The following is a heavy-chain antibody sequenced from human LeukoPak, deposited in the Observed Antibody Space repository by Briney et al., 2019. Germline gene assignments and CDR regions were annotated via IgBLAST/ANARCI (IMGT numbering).Heavy chain of an antibody. Sequence: SETLSLTCTVSGGSISIYYWSWIRQPPGKGLEWIGYIYYSGSANYNPSLKSRVTISVDTSKNQFSLKLSSVTAADTAVYYCARHTGGWGSFDYWGQGTLVTVSS. CDR1: GGSISIYY. V-gene: IGHV4-59*08. D-gene: IGHD7-27*01. J-gene: IGHJ4*02. CDR2: IYYSGSA. CDR3: ARHTGGWGSFDY.